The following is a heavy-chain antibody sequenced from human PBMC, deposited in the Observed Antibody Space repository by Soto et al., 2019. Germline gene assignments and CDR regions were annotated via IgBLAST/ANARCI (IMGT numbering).Heavy chain of an antibody. V-gene: IGHV4-59*01. D-gene: IGHD1-26*01. CDR3: ARCLYRGCYTTWFDP. CDR2: IYYSGST. CDR1: GGSISGYY. Sequence: TETLSLTCPVYGGSISGYYWSWIRQPPGKGLEYIGYIYYSGSTNYNPSLKSRVTISVDTSKKQFSLKLSSVTAADTAGYYCARCLYRGCYTTWFDPWAQGTRVPSP. J-gene: IGHJ5*02.